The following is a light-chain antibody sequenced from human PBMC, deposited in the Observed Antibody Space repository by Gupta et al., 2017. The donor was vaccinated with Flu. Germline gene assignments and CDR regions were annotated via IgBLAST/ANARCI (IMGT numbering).Light chain of an antibody. CDR3: QQEDSTPFT. CDR1: QSDLDSSNNKNY. V-gene: IGKV4-1*01. Sequence: SLGERATINCKSSQSDLDSSNNKNYLAWYQQKPGQPPKLLIYWASTRESGVPDRFSGSGSGTDFTLTISSLQAEDVAVYYCQQEDSTPFTFGHGTKVDIK. J-gene: IGKJ3*01. CDR2: WAS.